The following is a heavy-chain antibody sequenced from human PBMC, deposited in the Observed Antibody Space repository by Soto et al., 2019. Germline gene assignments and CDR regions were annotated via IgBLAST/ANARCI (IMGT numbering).Heavy chain of an antibody. D-gene: IGHD2-8*02. CDR2: INHSGST. CDR3: ARDKITGLFDY. V-gene: IGHV4-34*01. CDR1: GGSFSGYY. Sequence: SETLSLTCAVYGGSFSGYYWTWIRQPPGTGLEWIGEINHSGSTNYNPSLKSRVTISVGTSKNQFSLKLTSVTAADTAVYYCARDKITGLFDYWGQRTLVTVSS. J-gene: IGHJ4*02.